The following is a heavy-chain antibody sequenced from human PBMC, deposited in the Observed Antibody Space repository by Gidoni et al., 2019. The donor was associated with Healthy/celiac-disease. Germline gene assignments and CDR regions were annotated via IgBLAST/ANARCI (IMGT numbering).Heavy chain of an antibody. D-gene: IGHD1-26*01. Sequence: EVQLLESGGGLVQPGGSLRLSCAASGFTFSSYAMSWVRQAPGKGLGWVSAISGSGGSTYYADSVKGRFTISRDNSKNTLYLQMNSLRAEDTAVYYCAKGLSGSYYEELWGQGTLVTVSS. V-gene: IGHV3-23*01. J-gene: IGHJ4*02. CDR3: AKGLSGSYYEEL. CDR2: ISGSGGST. CDR1: GFTFSSYA.